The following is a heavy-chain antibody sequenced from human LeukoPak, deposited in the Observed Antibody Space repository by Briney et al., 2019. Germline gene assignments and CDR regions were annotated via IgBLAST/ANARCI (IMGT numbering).Heavy chain of an antibody. CDR2: IKQDGSEK. V-gene: IGHV3-7*03. J-gene: IGHJ4*02. CDR1: GFTFSSYW. D-gene: IGHD3-10*01. Sequence: GGSLRLSCAASGFTFSSYWMSWVRQAPGKGLEWVANIKQDGSEKYYVDSVKGRFTISRDNAKNSLYLQMNSLRAEDTALYYCAKDTAYYYGSGSYGFDYWGQGTLVTVSS. CDR3: AKDTAYYYGSGSYGFDY.